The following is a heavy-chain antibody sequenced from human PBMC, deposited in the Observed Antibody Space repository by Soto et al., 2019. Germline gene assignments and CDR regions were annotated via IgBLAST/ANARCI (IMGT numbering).Heavy chain of an antibody. CDR3: ASLGSSSLVQSYYYGMDV. CDR1: GGSISSYY. D-gene: IGHD6-6*01. Sequence: QVQLQESGPGLVKPSETLSLTCTVSGGSISSYYWSWIRQPPGKGLEWIGYIYYSGSTNYNPSLKSRVTISVDTSKNQFSLQLSSVTAADTAVYYCASLGSSSLVQSYYYGMDVWGQGTTVTVSS. V-gene: IGHV4-59*01. J-gene: IGHJ6*02. CDR2: IYYSGST.